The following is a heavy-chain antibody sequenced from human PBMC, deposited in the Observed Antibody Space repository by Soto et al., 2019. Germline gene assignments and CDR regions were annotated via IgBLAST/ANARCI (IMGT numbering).Heavy chain of an antibody. Sequence: GSLRLSCAVSGFTFSNAWMNWVRQAPGKGLEWVGRIKSKTDGGTTDYAAPVKGRFTISRDDSKNTLYLQMNSLKTEDTAVYYCTTDLIYDSSGYYTTSPSDAFDIWGQGTMVTVSS. V-gene: IGHV3-15*07. CDR1: GFTFSNAW. D-gene: IGHD3-22*01. CDR2: IKSKTDGGTT. CDR3: TTDLIYDSSGYYTTSPSDAFDI. J-gene: IGHJ3*02.